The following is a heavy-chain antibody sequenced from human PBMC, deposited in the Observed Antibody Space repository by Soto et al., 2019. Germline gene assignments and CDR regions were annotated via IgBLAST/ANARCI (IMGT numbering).Heavy chain of an antibody. CDR1: GFTFSDYA. CDR2: ASHDGRNT. V-gene: IGHV3-30*18. J-gene: IGHJ4*02. Sequence: GGSLRLSCAASGFTFSDYAIHWVRQAPGKGLEWVAVASHDGRNTHYADSVKGRFTISRDSSKNTVSLEMTSLRAEDTAVYYCAKGGRQWLVTSDFNYWGQGALVTVSS. CDR3: AKGGRQWLVTSDFNY. D-gene: IGHD6-19*01.